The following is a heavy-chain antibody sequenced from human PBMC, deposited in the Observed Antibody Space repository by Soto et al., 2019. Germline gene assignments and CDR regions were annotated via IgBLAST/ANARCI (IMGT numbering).Heavy chain of an antibody. CDR2: ISGSVGGT. J-gene: IGHJ4*02. CDR1: GFTLSSYA. V-gene: IGHV3-23*01. Sequence: GGSLRLSCEASGFTLSSYAMSWVRQAQGKGVEWVSTISGSVGGTYSADSMNCRFTISRDNSKNTLYLQMYSLRVEDTAVYYCARESDHWGQGTLVTVSS. CDR3: ARESDH.